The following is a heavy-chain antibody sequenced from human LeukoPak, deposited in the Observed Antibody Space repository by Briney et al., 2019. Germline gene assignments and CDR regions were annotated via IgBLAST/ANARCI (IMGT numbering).Heavy chain of an antibody. V-gene: IGHV4-34*12. CDR1: GGSFDGYY. J-gene: IGHJ4*02. Sequence: SETLSLTCAVFGGSFDGYYWSWIRQPPGKGLEWIGEIIHSGSTNYNPSLKSRVTISIDTSKMQFSLNLSSMTAADTAIYYCARGLARVYPPIPFDYGGQGNLVTVSS. D-gene: IGHD3-16*02. CDR3: ARGLARVYPPIPFDY. CDR2: IIHSGST.